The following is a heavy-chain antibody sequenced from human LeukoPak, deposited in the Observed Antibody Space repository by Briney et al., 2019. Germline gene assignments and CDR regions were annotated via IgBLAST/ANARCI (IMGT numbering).Heavy chain of an antibody. Sequence: GGSLRLSCAASGFTFSSNGMNWVRQAPGKGLVWVSRINTDGGSTTYADSVKGRFTISRDNAKNTLYLQMNSLRAEDTAVYYCGRGFSIVPAGIPDYWGLGTLVTVSS. J-gene: IGHJ4*02. CDR2: INTDGGST. CDR3: GRGFSIVPAGIPDY. CDR1: GFTFSSNG. D-gene: IGHD2-2*02. V-gene: IGHV3-74*01.